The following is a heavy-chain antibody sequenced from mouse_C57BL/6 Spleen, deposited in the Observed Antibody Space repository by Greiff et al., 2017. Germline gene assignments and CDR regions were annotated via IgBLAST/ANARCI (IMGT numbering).Heavy chain of an antibody. CDR1: GFSLTSYG. CDR2: IWSDGST. Sequence: QVQLKESGPGLVAPSQSLSITCTISGFSLTSYGVHWVRQPPGKGLEWLVVIWSDGSTTYNSALKSRLSISKDNSKSQGFLKMNSLQTDDTAMYYCARHRYSKGGYYAMDYWGQGTSVTVSS. J-gene: IGHJ4*01. CDR3: ARHRYSKGGYYAMDY. V-gene: IGHV2-6-1*01. D-gene: IGHD2-5*01.